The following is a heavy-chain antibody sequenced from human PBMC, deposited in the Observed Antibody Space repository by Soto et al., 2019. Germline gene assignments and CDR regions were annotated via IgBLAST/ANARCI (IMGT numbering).Heavy chain of an antibody. V-gene: IGHV4-59*01. CDR1: GGSISSYY. CDR3: VQYSRSSDRGGTLDP. J-gene: IGHJ5*02. D-gene: IGHD6-6*01. CDR2: IYYSGST. Sequence: SETLSLTCTVSGGSISSYYWSWIRQPPGKGLEWIGYIYYSGSTNYNPSLKSRVTISVDTSKNQFSLKLSSVTAADTAVYYCVQYSRSSDRGGTLDPWGQGPLVTVSS.